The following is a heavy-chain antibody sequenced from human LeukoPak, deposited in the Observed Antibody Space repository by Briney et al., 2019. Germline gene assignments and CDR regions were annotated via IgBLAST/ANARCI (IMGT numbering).Heavy chain of an antibody. J-gene: IGHJ1*01. CDR2: IWHDGSNQ. V-gene: IGHV3-33*03. CDR3: ATDYYDSSAITRGGRNPEYFQH. Sequence: PGGSLRLSCAASGFLFSAFGIHWVCQAPGRGLEWVAVIWHDGSNQYYADSVKGRFTISRDNAKNSLYLQMNSLRAEDTAVYYCATDYYDSSAITRGGRNPEYFQHWGQGTLVTVSS. CDR1: GFLFSAFG. D-gene: IGHD3-22*01.